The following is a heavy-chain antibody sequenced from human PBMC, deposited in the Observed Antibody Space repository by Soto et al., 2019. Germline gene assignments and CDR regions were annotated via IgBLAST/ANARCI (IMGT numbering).Heavy chain of an antibody. CDR2: ISAYTGKT. CDR1: GYTFTSYG. D-gene: IGHD6-13*01. CDR3: ARDGWGIAAAGRNHPYYYYGMDV. J-gene: IGHJ6*02. Sequence: GASVKVSCKASGYTFTSYGISWVRQAPGQGLEWVGWISAYTGKTNYAQKLQGRVTMTTDTSTSTAYMELRSLRSDDTAVYYCARDGWGIAAAGRNHPYYYYGMDVWGQGTTVTVSS. V-gene: IGHV1-18*04.